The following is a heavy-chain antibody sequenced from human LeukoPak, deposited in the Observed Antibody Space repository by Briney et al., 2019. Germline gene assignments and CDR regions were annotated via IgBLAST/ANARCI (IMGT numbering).Heavy chain of an antibody. V-gene: IGHV1-24*01. CDR2: FDPEDGET. CDR1: GYTLTELS. J-gene: IGHJ3*02. CDR3: ATTVRGVIPGAFDI. Sequence: ASVKVSCKVSGYTLTELSMHWVRQAPGKGLEWMGGFDPEDGETIYAQKFQGRVTMTEDTSTDTAYMELSSLRSEDTAVYYCATTVRGVIPGAFDIWGQGTMVTVSS. D-gene: IGHD3-10*01.